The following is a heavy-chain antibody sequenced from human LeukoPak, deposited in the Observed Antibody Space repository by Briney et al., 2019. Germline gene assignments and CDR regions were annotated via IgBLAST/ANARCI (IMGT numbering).Heavy chain of an antibody. D-gene: IGHD3-9*01. J-gene: IGHJ4*02. CDR1: GFTFSRYY. CDR3: ARAYYDILTGYPDNFDY. Sequence: GGSLRLACAASGFTFSRYYMGWVRQAPGKGLEWLANIEEDGSRQWYVDSVKGRFTISRDNAKNSLYLQMNSLRAEDTAVYYCARAYYDILTGYPDNFDYWGQGTLVTVSS. CDR2: IEEDGSRQ. V-gene: IGHV3-7*02.